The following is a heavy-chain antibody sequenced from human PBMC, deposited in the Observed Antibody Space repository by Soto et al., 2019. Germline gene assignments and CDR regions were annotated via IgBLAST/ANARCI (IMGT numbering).Heavy chain of an antibody. Sequence: GGSLRLSCAASGFTFSSYAMSWVRQAPGKGLEWVSAISGSGGSTYYADSVKGRFTISRDNSKNTLYLQMNSLRAEDTAVYYCASTGTLRPYYYDTLYSQLWGQALLLSVSS. J-gene: IGHJ1*01. CDR3: ASTGTLRPYYYDTLYSQL. CDR2: ISGSGGST. V-gene: IGHV3-23*01. D-gene: IGHD3-22*01. CDR1: GFTFSSYA.